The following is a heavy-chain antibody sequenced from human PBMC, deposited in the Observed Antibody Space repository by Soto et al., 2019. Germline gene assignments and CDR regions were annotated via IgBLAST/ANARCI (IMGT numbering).Heavy chain of an antibody. CDR1: GYTFTSYD. CDR2: MNPNSGNT. Sequence: QVQLVQSGAEVKKPGASVKVSCKASGYTFTSYDINWVRQATGQGLEWMGWMNPNSGNTGYAQKFQGRVTMTRNTSISTAYMELSSLRSEDTAVYYCARDRYYDSSGYFYYFDYWGQGTLVTVSS. D-gene: IGHD3-22*01. CDR3: ARDRYYDSSGYFYYFDY. V-gene: IGHV1-8*01. J-gene: IGHJ4*02.